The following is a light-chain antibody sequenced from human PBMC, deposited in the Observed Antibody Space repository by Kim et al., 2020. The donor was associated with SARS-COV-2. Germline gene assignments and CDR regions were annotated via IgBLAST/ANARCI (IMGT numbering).Light chain of an antibody. CDR1: QSVNSY. CDR3: QQYDNWPPYT. J-gene: IGKJ2*01. V-gene: IGKV3-15*01. CDR2: GAS. Sequence: ETVMTQSPATLSVSPGERATLSCRASQSVNSYLAWYQQKPGQAPRLLIYGASTRATGIPARFSGSGSGTEFTLTISSLQSEDFAVYYCQQYDNWPPYTFGQGTKLEI.